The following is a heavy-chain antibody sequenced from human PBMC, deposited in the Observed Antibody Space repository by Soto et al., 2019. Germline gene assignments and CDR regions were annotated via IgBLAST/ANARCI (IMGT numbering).Heavy chain of an antibody. V-gene: IGHV3-74*01. CDR1: GFTFSSFW. Sequence: EVQLVESGGGLVQPGGSLRLSCAVSGFTFSSFWMHWVRQAPGEGLVWVSRINTDGSSTSYADSVKGRFTISRDNAKNTLYIKMNSLRVEDTAMYSCATRGVDTFGLSYWGQGTLVTVSS. CDR2: INTDGSST. D-gene: IGHD3-10*01. CDR3: ATRGVDTFGLSY. J-gene: IGHJ4*02.